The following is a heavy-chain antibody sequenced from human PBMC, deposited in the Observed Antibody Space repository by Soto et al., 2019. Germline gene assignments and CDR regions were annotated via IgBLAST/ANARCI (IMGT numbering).Heavy chain of an antibody. D-gene: IGHD2-8*01. V-gene: IGHV4-59*01. CDR2: AYYSGST. J-gene: IGHJ5*02. CDR3: ARDRSTYGGGGTGEVKENWFDP. Sequence: ETLSLTCTVSGGSISHYYWSWIRQSPGKGLEWIGYAYYSGSTDYNPSLKSRVTMSVDTSKNQVSLKLNSVTTADTAVYYCARDRSTYGGGGTGEVKENWFDPWGPGTLVTVSS. CDR1: GGSISHYY.